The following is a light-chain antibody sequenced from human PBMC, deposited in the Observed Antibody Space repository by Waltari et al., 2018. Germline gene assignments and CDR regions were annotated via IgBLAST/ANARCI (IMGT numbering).Light chain of an antibody. CDR3: SSFTSRHLYV. J-gene: IGLJ1*01. Sequence: QSALTQPASVSGSPGQSITISCTGSSSDVGGYNYVSCYQQYPGKVPKIMIYEVNNRPSGVSSRFSGSKSGNTASLTISGLQADDEADYYCSSFTSRHLYVFGTGTAVTVL. V-gene: IGLV2-14*01. CDR2: EVN. CDR1: SSDVGGYNY.